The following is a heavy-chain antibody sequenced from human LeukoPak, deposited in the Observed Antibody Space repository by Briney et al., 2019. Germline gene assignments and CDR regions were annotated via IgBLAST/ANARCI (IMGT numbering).Heavy chain of an antibody. Sequence: ASVKVSCKASGYTFTGYYMHWVRQAPGQGLEWMGWINPNSGGTNYAQKFQGRVTMTRDTSISTAYMELSRLRSDDTAVYYCATYGSGSYYNLFDYWGQGTLVTVSS. V-gene: IGHV1-2*02. CDR3: ATYGSGSYYNLFDY. CDR1: GYTFTGYY. D-gene: IGHD3-10*01. J-gene: IGHJ4*02. CDR2: INPNSGGT.